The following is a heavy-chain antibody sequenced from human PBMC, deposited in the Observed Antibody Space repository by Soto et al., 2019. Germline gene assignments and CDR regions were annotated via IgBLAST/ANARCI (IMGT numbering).Heavy chain of an antibody. J-gene: IGHJ5*02. D-gene: IGHD2-15*01. Sequence: SETLSLTCTVSGDSISRSSYYWAWIRQPPGKGLEWIGSVYYTGRGYFNPSLESRVTISVDTSKNQFSLQLNSVTPEDTAVYYCARAYCSGGSCWAWSNWFDPWGQGTLVTVSS. CDR1: GDSISRSSYY. CDR3: ARAYCSGGSCWAWSNWFDP. CDR2: VYYTGRG. V-gene: IGHV4-39*01.